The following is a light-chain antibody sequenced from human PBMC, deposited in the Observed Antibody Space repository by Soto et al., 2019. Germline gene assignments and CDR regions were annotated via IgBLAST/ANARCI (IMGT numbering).Light chain of an antibody. V-gene: IGLV2-14*01. J-gene: IGLJ1*01. CDR1: SSDVGGYNY. Sequence: QSALTQPASVSGSPGQSITISCTGTSSDVGGYNYVSWYQQHPGKAPKLMIYDVSNRPSGVSNRFSGSKSGNTASLTISGLQAEDEADYYCSSYTSSISYVFGTGTKDTVL. CDR3: SSYTSSISYV. CDR2: DVS.